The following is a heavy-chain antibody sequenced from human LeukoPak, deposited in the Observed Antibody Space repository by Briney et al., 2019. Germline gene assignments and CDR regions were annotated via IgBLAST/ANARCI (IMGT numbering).Heavy chain of an antibody. CDR1: GFTFSSYW. J-gene: IGHJ3*02. D-gene: IGHD5-12*01. CDR3: APWLRWDAFDI. Sequence: GGSLRLSCAASGFTFSSYWMSWVRQAPGKGLEWVANIKQDGSEKYYVDSVKGRFTISRDKAKNPLYLQMNSLRAEDTAVYYCAPWLRWDAFDIWGQGTMVTVSS. CDR2: IKQDGSEK. V-gene: IGHV3-7*03.